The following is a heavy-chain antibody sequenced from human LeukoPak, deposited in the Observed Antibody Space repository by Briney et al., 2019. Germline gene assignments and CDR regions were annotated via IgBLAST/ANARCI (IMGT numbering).Heavy chain of an antibody. CDR1: GFTFDDYG. CDR2: INWNGGST. J-gene: IGHJ4*02. Sequence: PGGSLRLSCAASGFTFDDYGMSWVRQAPGKGLEWVSGINWNGGSTGYADSVKGRFTISRDNAKNSLYLQMNSLRAEDTALYHCGRGRNYYVIRVYPFFHYWGQGTLVPVPS. CDR3: GRGRNYYVIRVYPFFHY. V-gene: IGHV3-20*01. D-gene: IGHD3-10*02.